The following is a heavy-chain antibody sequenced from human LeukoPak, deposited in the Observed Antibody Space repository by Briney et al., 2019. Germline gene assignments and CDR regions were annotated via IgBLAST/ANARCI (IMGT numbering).Heavy chain of an antibody. CDR3: ARDLGGSGWYVFDI. V-gene: IGHV3-74*01. J-gene: IGHJ3*02. CDR2: IKSDGSST. CDR1: GFTFSSYW. D-gene: IGHD6-19*01. Sequence: PGGSLRLSCAASGFTFSSYWMHWVRQAPGKGLVWVSRIKSDGSSTSYADSVKGRFTISRDNAKNTLYLQMNSLRAEDTAVYYCARDLGGSGWYVFDIWGQGTMVTVSS.